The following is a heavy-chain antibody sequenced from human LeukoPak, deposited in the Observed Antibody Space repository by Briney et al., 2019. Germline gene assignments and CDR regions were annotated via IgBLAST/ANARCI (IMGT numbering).Heavy chain of an antibody. CDR2: IIGSGGST. J-gene: IGHJ3*02. D-gene: IGHD6-19*01. V-gene: IGHV3-23*01. CDR1: GCTFSYYA. CDR3: AKESVAGDVFDI. Sequence: GGSLRLSCAASGCTFSYYAMSWVRQAPGKGLEWVSAIIGSGGSTYYADSVKGRFTISRDNSKNTLSMQMNSLRAEDTAVYYCAKESVAGDVFDIWGQGTMVTVSS.